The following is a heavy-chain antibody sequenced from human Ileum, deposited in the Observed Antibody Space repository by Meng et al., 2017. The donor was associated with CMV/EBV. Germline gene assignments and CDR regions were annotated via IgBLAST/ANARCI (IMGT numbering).Heavy chain of an antibody. Sequence: QGECQESGHGLVKPSDTLSLTCTVAGGSISSYYWSWIRQPAGKGLEWIGRIYTSGSTNYNPSLKSRVTMSVDTSKNQFSLKLSSVTAADTAVYYCARDNSEGYSSGWYSPDAFDIWGQGTMVTVSS. CDR1: GGSISSYY. CDR3: ARDNSEGYSSGWYSPDAFDI. CDR2: IYTSGST. V-gene: IGHV4-4*07. J-gene: IGHJ3*02. D-gene: IGHD6-19*01.